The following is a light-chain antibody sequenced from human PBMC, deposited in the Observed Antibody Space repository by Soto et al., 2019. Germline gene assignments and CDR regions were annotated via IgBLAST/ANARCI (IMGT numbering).Light chain of an antibody. CDR3: QQYDNSIT. J-gene: IGKJ5*01. Sequence: EIVLTQSPDTVSLSPWETATLSCRARLSFTSNDLAWYQKKHGQAPRLLIYGASSRATDIPDRISGSGSGPEFRLTISRLEPEDMGVFYFQQYDNSITVGQGTRLEI. CDR1: LSFTSND. CDR2: GAS. V-gene: IGKV3-20*01.